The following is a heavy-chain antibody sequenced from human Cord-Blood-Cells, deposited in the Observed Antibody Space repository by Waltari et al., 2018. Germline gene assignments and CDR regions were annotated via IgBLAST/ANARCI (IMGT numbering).Heavy chain of an antibody. D-gene: IGHD6-6*01. Sequence: QVQLQQWGAGLLQPSETLSLTCAVYGGSFSGYYCSWIRQPPGKGLEWIGEIKHSGSTNYNPSLKSRVTRSVDTSKNQFSLKLSSVTAADTAVYYCARPLGLGGISYAFDIWGQGTMVTVSS. CDR1: GGSFSGYY. CDR2: IKHSGST. J-gene: IGHJ3*02. V-gene: IGHV4-34*01. CDR3: ARPLGLGGISYAFDI.